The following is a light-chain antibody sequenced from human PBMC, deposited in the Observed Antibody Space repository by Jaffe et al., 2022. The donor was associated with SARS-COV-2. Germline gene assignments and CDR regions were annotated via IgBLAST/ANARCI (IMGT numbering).Light chain of an antibody. CDR3: QQYYSMGT. V-gene: IGKV4-1*01. Sequence: DIVMTQSPDSLAVSLGERATINCKSSQNVLYYSNNKNYLAWYQQKPGQPPKLLISWASTRESGVPDRFSGSGSETDFTLTISSLQAEDVALYYCQQYYSMGTFGQGTKVEIK. CDR1: QNVLYYSNNKNY. CDR2: WAS. J-gene: IGKJ1*01.